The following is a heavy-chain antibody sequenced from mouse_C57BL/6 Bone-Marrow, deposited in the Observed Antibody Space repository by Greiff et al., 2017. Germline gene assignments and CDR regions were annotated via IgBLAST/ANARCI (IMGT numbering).Heavy chain of an antibody. Sequence: QVQLKESGAELVRPGTSVKMSCKASGYTFTNYWIGWAKQRPGHGLEWIGDIYTGGGYTNYNEKFKGKATLTADKSSSTAYMQFSSLTSEDSAIYYCARRGSSYDFDYWGQGTTLTVSS. CDR2: IYTGGGYT. CDR3: ARRGSSYDFDY. CDR1: GYTFTNYW. J-gene: IGHJ2*01. D-gene: IGHD1-1*01. V-gene: IGHV1-63*01.